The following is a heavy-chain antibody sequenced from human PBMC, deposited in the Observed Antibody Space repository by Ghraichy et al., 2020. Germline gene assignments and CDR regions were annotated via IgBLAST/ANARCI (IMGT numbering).Heavy chain of an antibody. J-gene: IGHJ2*01. CDR2: ISYDGIYT. D-gene: IGHD2-21*02. Sequence: GGSLRLSCAASGFTFSSYAMHWVRQAPGKGLEWVAVISYDGIYTYFADSVKGRFTISRDNSKNTLYLQMNSLRPDDTAVYYCTRDAYCGGDCYFHWYFDLWGRGTLVTGSS. CDR3: TRDAYCGGDCYFHWYFDL. V-gene: IGHV3-30*04. CDR1: GFTFSSYA.